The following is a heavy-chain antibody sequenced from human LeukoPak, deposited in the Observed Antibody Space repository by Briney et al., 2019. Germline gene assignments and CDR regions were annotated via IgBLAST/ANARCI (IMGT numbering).Heavy chain of an antibody. D-gene: IGHD5-24*01. CDR3: ARDREMASREVAFDI. CDR2: IYAGGST. V-gene: IGHV3-NL1*01. J-gene: IGHJ3*02. Sequence: GSLRLSCAASGFTFSSYGMHWVRQAPGKGLEWVAVIYAGGSTYYADFVRGRFTLSRDESKNAVNLQMNSLRVEDTAVYYCARDREMASREVAFDIWGQGTAVTV. CDR1: GFTFSSYG.